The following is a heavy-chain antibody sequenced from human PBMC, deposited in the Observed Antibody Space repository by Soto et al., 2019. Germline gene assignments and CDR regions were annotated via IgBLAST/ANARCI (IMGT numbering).Heavy chain of an antibody. D-gene: IGHD3-10*01. CDR1: GASITRGGFH. CDR2: LYSGSP. V-gene: IGHV4-39*02. J-gene: IGHJ4*02. CDR3: ARRGSGHTFDY. Sequence: QLQLQAAGPGLVKPSETLSLTCAVTGASITRGGFHWGWIRQSPGQGLEWIGRLYSGSPYYNPSRISRVTISADTSKNAFSLRLPAVTAADPAVSYCARRGSGHTFDYWGQGTLVTVSS.